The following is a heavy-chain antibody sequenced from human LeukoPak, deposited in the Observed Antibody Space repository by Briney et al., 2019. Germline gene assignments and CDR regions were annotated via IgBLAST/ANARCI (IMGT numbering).Heavy chain of an antibody. CDR1: GFTFSSYA. CDR3: AKGGGDCTNGVCLAYYFDY. V-gene: IGHV3-30*18. J-gene: IGHJ4*02. Sequence: GGSLRLSCAASGFTFSSYAMTWVRQAPGKGLEWVAVISYDGSNKYYADSVKGRFTISRDNSKNTLYLQMNSLRAEDTAVYYCAKGGGDCTNGVCLAYYFDYWGQGTLVTVSS. D-gene: IGHD2-8*01. CDR2: ISYDGSNK.